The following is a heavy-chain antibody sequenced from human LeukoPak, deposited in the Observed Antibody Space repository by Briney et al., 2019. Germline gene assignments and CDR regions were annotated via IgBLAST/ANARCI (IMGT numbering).Heavy chain of an antibody. D-gene: IGHD1-1*01. CDR1: GYSISNNNW. CDR2: IYYSGST. V-gene: IGHV4-28*01. CDR3: ARSGQIEVPGTTWFDF. Sequence: PSETLSLTCAVSGYSISNNNWWGWIRQPPGKGLEWIGYIYYSGSTYQNPSLKSRVTMSVDTSKNQFSLKLSSVTAVDTAMYYCARSGQIEVPGTTWFDFWGQGTLVTVSS. J-gene: IGHJ4*02.